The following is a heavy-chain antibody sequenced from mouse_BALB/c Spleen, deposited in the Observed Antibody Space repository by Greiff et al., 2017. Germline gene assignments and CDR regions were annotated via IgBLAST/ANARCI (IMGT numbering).Heavy chain of an antibody. V-gene: IGHV5-12-2*01. CDR3: AINYGFAY. CDR1: GFTFSSYT. CDR2: ISNGGGST. J-gene: IGHJ3*01. Sequence: EVQLVESGGGLVQPGGSLKLSCAASGFTFSSYTMSWVRQTPEKRLEWVAYISNGGGSTYYPDTVKGRFTISRDNAKNTLYLQMSSLNSEDTAMYYCAINYGFAYWGQGTLVTVSA. D-gene: IGHD2-1*01.